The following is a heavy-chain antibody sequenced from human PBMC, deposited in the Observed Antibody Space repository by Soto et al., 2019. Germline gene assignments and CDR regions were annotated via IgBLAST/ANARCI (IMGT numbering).Heavy chain of an antibody. V-gene: IGHV3-30-3*01. J-gene: IGHJ6*02. CDR3: ARDPYRLDYYYGMDV. Sequence: QVQLVESGGGVVQPGRSLRLSCAASGFTFSSYAMHWVRQAPGKGLEWVAVISYDGSNKYYADSVKGRFTISRDNSKNTLYLQMNSLRAEDTAVYYCARDPYRLDYYYGMDVGGQWTTVTVSS. D-gene: IGHD3-9*01. CDR2: ISYDGSNK. CDR1: GFTFSSYA.